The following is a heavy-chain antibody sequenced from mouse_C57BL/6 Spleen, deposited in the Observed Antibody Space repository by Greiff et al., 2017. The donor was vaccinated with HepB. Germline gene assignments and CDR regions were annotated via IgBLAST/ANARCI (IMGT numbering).Heavy chain of an antibody. D-gene: IGHD2-1*01. CDR3: ARSGGNYVRVFAY. Sequence: QVQLQQSGPELVKPGASVKLSCKASGYTFTSYDINWVKQRPGQGLEWIGWIYPRDGSNKYNEKFKGKATLTVDTSSSTAYMELHSLTSEDSAVYFCARSGGNYVRVFAYWGQGTLVTVSA. CDR1: GYTFTSYD. CDR2: IYPRDGSN. J-gene: IGHJ3*01. V-gene: IGHV1-85*01.